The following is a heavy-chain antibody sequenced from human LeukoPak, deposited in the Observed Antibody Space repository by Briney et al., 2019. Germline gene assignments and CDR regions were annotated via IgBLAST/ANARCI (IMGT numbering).Heavy chain of an antibody. J-gene: IGHJ3*02. CDR2: ISGSGTST. CDR1: GFTFSNYV. D-gene: IGHD6-13*01. Sequence: GGSLRLSCVASGFTFSNYVMNWVRQAPGKGLECVSSISGSGTSTYYANSVKGRFTISRDNSKNTLYLQMNSLRAEDTAVYYCARDRGSSWPYDAFDIWGQGTMVTVSS. CDR3: ARDRGSSWPYDAFDI. V-gene: IGHV3-23*01.